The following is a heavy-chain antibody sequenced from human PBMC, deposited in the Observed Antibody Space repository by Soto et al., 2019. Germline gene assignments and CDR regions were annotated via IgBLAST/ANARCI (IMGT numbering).Heavy chain of an antibody. CDR2: IVVGSGNT. J-gene: IGHJ5*02. D-gene: IGHD3-16*01. V-gene: IGHV1-58*01. Sequence: SVKVSCKASGFTFTSSAVQWVRQARGQRLEWIGWIVVGSGNTNYAQRFQERVTITRDMSTSTAYMELSSLRSEDTAVYYCAADYDYVWGTKWFDPWGQGTLVTVSS. CDR1: GFTFTSSA. CDR3: AADYDYVWGTKWFDP.